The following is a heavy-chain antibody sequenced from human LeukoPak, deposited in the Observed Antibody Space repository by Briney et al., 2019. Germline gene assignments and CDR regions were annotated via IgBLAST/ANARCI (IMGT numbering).Heavy chain of an antibody. CDR2: ILTTGGT. Sequence: PSETLSPTCSVSGGSIRSYHWSWIRQSAGKGLEWIGRILTTGGTEYNPSLKSRVTMSVDTSKNQFSLKLSSVTAADTAIYYCAKVVIPDTFGAFDIWGQGTRVTVSS. J-gene: IGHJ3*02. V-gene: IGHV4-4*07. D-gene: IGHD2-2*01. CDR1: GGSIRSYH. CDR3: AKVVIPDTFGAFDI.